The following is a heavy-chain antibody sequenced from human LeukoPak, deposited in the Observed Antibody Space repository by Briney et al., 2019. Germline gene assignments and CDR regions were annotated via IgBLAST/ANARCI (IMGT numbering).Heavy chain of an antibody. D-gene: IGHD4-11*01. Sequence: GGSLRLSCAASRFTVSHNYMSWVRQAPGKGLQWVSFIYTGGDTYYTDSVKGRFTVSRDDSKNTVYLQMNSLRVEDTAVYYCARDPPITTDYGLDVWGQGTTVTVSS. J-gene: IGHJ6*02. CDR2: IYTGGDT. CDR3: ARDPPITTDYGLDV. V-gene: IGHV3-66*02. CDR1: RFTVSHNY.